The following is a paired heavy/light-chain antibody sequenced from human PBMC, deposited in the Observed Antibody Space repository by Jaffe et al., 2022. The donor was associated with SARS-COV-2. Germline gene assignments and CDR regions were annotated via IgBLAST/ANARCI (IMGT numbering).Heavy chain of an antibody. Sequence: QVQLVESGGGLVKPGGSLRLSCAASGFTFSDHYMSWIRQAPGKGLEWVSYISRSGSTKYYADSVKGRFTVSRDNAKNSLYLQMNSLRAEDTAMYYCVRVRRDFDWVPLDYWGQGALVTVSS. CDR2: ISRSGSTK. CDR1: GFTFSDHY. J-gene: IGHJ4*02. V-gene: IGHV3-11*01. CDR3: VRVRRDFDWVPLDY. D-gene: IGHD3-9*01.
Light chain of an antibody. J-gene: IGLJ2*01. Sequence: QSALTQPASVSGSPGQSITISCTGTSSDVGGYNYVSWYQQHPGKAPKLMIYGVSNRPSGVSNRFSGSKSGNTASLTISGLQAEDEAEYYCSSYTSSRVSVVFGGGTKLTVL. V-gene: IGLV2-14*01. CDR2: GVS. CDR1: SSDVGGYNY. CDR3: SSYTSSRVSVV.